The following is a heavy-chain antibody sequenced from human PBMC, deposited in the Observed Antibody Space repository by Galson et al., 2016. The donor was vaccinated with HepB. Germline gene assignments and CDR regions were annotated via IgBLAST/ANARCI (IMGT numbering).Heavy chain of an antibody. CDR1: GFTFSNAW. CDR2: IWSDGSRK. J-gene: IGHJ4*02. V-gene: IGHV3-33*08. Sequence: SLRLSCAASGFTFSNAWMSWVRQAPGKGLEWVAVIWSDGSRKHYAESVKGRFTISRDNAKNSLYLQMNNLRDEDTAVYYCARDPHALDFWGQGTLVTVSS. CDR3: ARDPHALDF.